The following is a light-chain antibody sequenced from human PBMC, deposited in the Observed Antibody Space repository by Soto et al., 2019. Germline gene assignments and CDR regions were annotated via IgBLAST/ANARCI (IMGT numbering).Light chain of an antibody. Sequence: QSALTQPPSASGSPGQSVTISCTGTSSDVGGSKYVSWYQQHPGKAPKLIIYEVNNRPSGVSNRFSGSKSGNTASLTISGLQPEDEADYYSLSYTSPNTRVFGGGTKLTAL. V-gene: IGLV2-14*01. CDR2: EVN. CDR3: LSYTSPNTRV. CDR1: SSDVGGSKY. J-gene: IGLJ3*02.